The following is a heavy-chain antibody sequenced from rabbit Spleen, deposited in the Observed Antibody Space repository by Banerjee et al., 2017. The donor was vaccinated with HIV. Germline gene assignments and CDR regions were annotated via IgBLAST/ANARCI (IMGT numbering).Heavy chain of an antibody. CDR1: GIDFSNYYY. V-gene: IGHV1S43*01. J-gene: IGHJ4*01. D-gene: IGHD1-1*01. CDR2: IYITSGST. CDR3: VRDLENSVARGYEDL. Sequence: QEQQEEFGGRMVKPGGILTLTCKASGIDFSNYYYMCWVRQAPGKGLELIACIYITSGSTWYASWVNGRFTISRSTSLNTVDLKMTSLTVSDTASYFCVRDLENSVARGYEDLWGPGTLVTVS.